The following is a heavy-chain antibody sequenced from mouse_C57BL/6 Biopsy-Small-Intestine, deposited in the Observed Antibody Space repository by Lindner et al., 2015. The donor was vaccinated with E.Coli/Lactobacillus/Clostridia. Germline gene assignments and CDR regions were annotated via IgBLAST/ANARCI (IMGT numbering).Heavy chain of an antibody. Sequence: SVKVSCKTSGDTFNNYGINWVQQAPGQGLEWMGGIIPFFGTANYAQNFQDRVTITADESTSTVYMELSGLRSEDTAVYYCTRLLYGDLYYNDYWGQGTLVTVSS. D-gene: IGHD2-4*01. J-gene: IGHJ4*01. CDR2: IIPFFGTA. V-gene: IGHV1-7*01. CDR3: TRLLYGDLYYNDY. CDR1: GDTFNNYG.